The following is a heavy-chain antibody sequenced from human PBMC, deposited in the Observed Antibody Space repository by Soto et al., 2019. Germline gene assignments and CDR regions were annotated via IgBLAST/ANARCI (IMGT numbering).Heavy chain of an antibody. D-gene: IGHD5-12*01. CDR1: GFTFSSYA. CDR2: ISGSGGST. J-gene: IGHJ4*02. Sequence: GGSLRLSCAASGFTFSSYAMSWVRQAPGKGLEWVSAISGSGGSTYYADSVKGRFTISRDNSKNTLYLQMNSLRAEDTAVYYCAKDHYVDIVATIYFDYWGQGTLVTVSS. V-gene: IGHV3-23*01. CDR3: AKDHYVDIVATIYFDY.